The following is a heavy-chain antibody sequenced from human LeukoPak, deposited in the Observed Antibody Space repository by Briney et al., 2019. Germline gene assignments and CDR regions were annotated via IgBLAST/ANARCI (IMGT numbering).Heavy chain of an antibody. V-gene: IGHV3-48*03. CDR3: ARSGYYFDY. J-gene: IGHJ4*02. D-gene: IGHD6-13*01. CDR2: ISTGGRTI. CDR1: GFTFSSYE. Sequence: GGSLRLSCAASGFTFSSYEMNWVRQAPGKGLEWISYISTGGRTIYYADSVRGRFTISRDNAKNSLYLQMNSLRAEDTAVYFCARSGYYFDYWAREPWSLSPQ.